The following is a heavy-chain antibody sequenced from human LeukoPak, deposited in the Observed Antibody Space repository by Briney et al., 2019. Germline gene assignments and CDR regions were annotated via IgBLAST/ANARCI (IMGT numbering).Heavy chain of an antibody. J-gene: IGHJ4*02. Sequence: GGSLRLSCAASGFTFSSYSMNWVRQAPGKGLEWVSSISSSSSYIYYADSVKGRFTISRDNAKNSLYLQTNSLRAEDTAVYYCARAGGDYVWRNWGQGTLVTVSS. D-gene: IGHD4-17*01. CDR3: ARAGGDYVWRN. CDR1: GFTFSSYS. V-gene: IGHV3-21*01. CDR2: ISSSSSYI.